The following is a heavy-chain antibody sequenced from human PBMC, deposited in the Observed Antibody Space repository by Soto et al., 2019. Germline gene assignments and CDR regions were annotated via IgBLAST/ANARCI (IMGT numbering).Heavy chain of an antibody. V-gene: IGHV3-23*01. Sequence: EVQLLESGGGLVQPGGSLRLSCAASGFTFSSYAMSWVRQAPGKGLEWVSAISGSGGSTYYADSVKGRFTISRDNSKNTLYLQMNSLRPEDTAVYYCARARSGWYTVDYWGQGTLLTVSS. CDR1: GFTFSSYA. CDR2: ISGSGGST. D-gene: IGHD6-19*01. J-gene: IGHJ4*02. CDR3: ARARSGWYTVDY.